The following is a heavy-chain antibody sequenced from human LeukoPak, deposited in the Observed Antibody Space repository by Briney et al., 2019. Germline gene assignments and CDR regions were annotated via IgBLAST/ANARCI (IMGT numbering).Heavy chain of an antibody. V-gene: IGHV4-39*01. D-gene: IGHD2-2*01. J-gene: IGHJ4*02. CDR2: IYYSGST. CDR1: GDSISSSSYY. Sequence: PSETLSLTRTVSGDSISSSSYYWGWIREPPGKGLEWIGSIYYSGSTYYNPSLKSRVTISVDTSKNQISLTMISVTAAETAVFYCARRTRYCSSTSCLDYWGQGTLVTVSS. CDR3: ARRTRYCSSTSCLDY.